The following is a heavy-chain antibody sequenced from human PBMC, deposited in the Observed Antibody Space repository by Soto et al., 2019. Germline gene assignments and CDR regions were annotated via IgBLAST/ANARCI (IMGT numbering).Heavy chain of an antibody. V-gene: IGHV1-18*01. CDR3: ARADMRLRYFDWLPNWFDP. CDR1: GYTFTSYG. Sequence: ASVKVSCKASGYTFTSYGISWVRQAPGQGLEWMGWISAYNGNTNYAQKLQGRVTMTTDTSTSTAYMELRSLRFDDTAVFYCARADMRLRYFDWLPNWFDPWGQGTLVTVSS. D-gene: IGHD3-9*01. J-gene: IGHJ5*02. CDR2: ISAYNGNT.